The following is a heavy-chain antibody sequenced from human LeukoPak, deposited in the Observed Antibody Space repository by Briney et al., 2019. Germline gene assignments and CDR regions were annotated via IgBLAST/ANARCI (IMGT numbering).Heavy chain of an antibody. Sequence: GGSLRLSCAASGFTFSSYAMSWVRQAPGKGLVWVSRINSDGSYTSYADSVKGRFTVSRDNAKNTLYLQMNSLRAEDTAVYYCARSSGTSCFSWGQGTLVTVSS. V-gene: IGHV3-74*01. CDR1: GFTFSSYA. CDR3: ARSSGTSCFS. D-gene: IGHD2-2*01. CDR2: INSDGSYT. J-gene: IGHJ5*02.